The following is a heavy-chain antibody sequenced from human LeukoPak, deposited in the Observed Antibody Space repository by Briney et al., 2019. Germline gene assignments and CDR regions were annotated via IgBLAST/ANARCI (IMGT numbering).Heavy chain of an antibody. CDR2: ISSSSSYT. D-gene: IGHD1-26*01. CDR3: ARDRWERKYYFDY. V-gene: IGHV3-11*05. J-gene: IGHJ4*02. Sequence: PGGSLRLSCAASGFTFSDYYMSWIDQAPGKGLEWVSYISSSSSYTNYADSVKGRFTISRDSAKNSLYLQMNSLRAEDTAVYYCARDRWERKYYFDYWGQGTLVTVSS. CDR1: GFTFSDYY.